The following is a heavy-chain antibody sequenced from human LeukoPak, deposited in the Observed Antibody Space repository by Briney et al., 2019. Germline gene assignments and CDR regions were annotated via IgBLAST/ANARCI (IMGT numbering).Heavy chain of an antibody. D-gene: IGHD5-12*01. Sequence: GASVKVSCKASGYTFTSYYMHWVRQAPGQGLEWMGIINPSGGSTSYAQKFQGRVTMTRDMSTSTVYMELSSLRSDDTAVYYCAGESGITYSGFDCWGQGTLVTVSS. CDR3: AGESGITYSGFDC. J-gene: IGHJ4*02. CDR2: INPSGGST. V-gene: IGHV1-46*01. CDR1: GYTFTSYY.